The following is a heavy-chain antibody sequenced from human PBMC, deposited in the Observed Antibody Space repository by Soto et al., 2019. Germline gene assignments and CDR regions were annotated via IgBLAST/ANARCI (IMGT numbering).Heavy chain of an antibody. V-gene: IGHV3-9*01. D-gene: IGHD3-22*01. CDR3: ATSAHYYDSSGYYY. CDR2: ISSNSGSI. J-gene: IGHJ4*02. CDR1: GFTFDDYA. Sequence: PGGSLRLSCAASGFTFDDYAMHWVRQAPGKGLEWVSGISSNSGSIDYADSVKGRFTISRDNAKNSLYLRMNSLRAEDTALYYCATSAHYYDSSGYYYWGQGT.